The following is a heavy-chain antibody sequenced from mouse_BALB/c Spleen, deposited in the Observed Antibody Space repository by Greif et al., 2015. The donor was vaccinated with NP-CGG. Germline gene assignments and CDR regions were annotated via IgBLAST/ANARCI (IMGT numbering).Heavy chain of an antibody. CDR2: INSNGGST. CDR3: ATGFAY. J-gene: IGHJ3*01. Sequence: EVMLVESGGGLVQPGGSLKLSCAASGFTFSSYGMSWVRQTPDKRLESVATINSNGGSTYYPDSVKGRFTISRDNAKNTLYLQMSSLKSEDTAMYYCATGFAYWGQGTLVTVSA. CDR1: GFTFSSYG. V-gene: IGHV5-6-3*01.